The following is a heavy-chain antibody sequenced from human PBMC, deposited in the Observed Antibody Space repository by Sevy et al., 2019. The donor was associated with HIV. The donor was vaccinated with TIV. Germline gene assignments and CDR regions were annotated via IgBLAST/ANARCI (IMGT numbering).Heavy chain of an antibody. CDR1: GFTVNSNY. Sequence: GGSLRLSCAASGFTVNSNYMTWVRQAPGKGLEWVSVIYSGGTTDYADSVKGRFTIYRDNSKNTLYLQMNSLRADDTAVYYCARDWNGLGYVDYWGQGTLVTVSS. CDR2: IYSGGTT. V-gene: IGHV3-53*01. J-gene: IGHJ4*02. D-gene: IGHD1-1*01. CDR3: ARDWNGLGYVDY.